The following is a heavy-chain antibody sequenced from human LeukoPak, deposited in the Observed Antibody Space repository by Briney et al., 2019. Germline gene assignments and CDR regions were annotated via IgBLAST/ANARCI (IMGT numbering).Heavy chain of an antibody. V-gene: IGHV3-49*04. CDR3: TTSGLTMVRGVIRNSDY. Sequence: GGSLRLSCTASGFTFGDYAMSWVRQAPGKGLEWVGFIRSKAYGGTTEYAASVKGRFTISRDDSKSIAYLQMNSLKTEDTAVYYCTTSGLTMVRGVIRNSDYWGQGTLVTVSS. J-gene: IGHJ4*02. CDR1: GFTFGDYA. D-gene: IGHD3-10*01. CDR2: IRSKAYGGTT.